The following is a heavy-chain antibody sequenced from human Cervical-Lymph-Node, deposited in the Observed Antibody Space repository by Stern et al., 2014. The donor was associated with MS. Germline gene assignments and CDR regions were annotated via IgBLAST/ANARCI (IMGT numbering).Heavy chain of an antibody. CDR3: AREATRIVVGIDY. CDR2: LNPNSDDP. V-gene: IGHV1-2*06. CDR1: RYTFTVFF. D-gene: IGHD3-22*01. J-gene: IGHJ4*02. Sequence: QVQLLQSATKMQKPLASLRVSCKASRYTFTVFFIHWVRQVPGQGLEWMGRLNPNSDDPTYAQNFQDRVTLTRDTSIGTAYLELNRLTSADTAVYYCAREATRIVVGIDYWGQGTQVTVSS.